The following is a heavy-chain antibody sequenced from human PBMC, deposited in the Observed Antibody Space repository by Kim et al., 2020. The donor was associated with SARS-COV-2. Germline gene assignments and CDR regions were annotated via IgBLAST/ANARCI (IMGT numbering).Heavy chain of an antibody. CDR2: INVGNDNT. J-gene: IGHJ4*02. D-gene: IGHD6-19*01. CDR3: ATSIISGWYDY. V-gene: IGHV1-3*01. CDR1: GYTFTSYA. Sequence: ASVKVSCKASGYTFTSYAMHWVRQAPGQRLEWMGWINVGNDNTKYSQKFQGRVTITRDTSASTAYMELSSLRSEDTAVYYCATSIISGWYDYWGQGTLVTVSS.